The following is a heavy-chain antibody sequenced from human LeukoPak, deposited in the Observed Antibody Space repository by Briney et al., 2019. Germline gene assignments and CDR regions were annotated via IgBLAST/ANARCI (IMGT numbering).Heavy chain of an antibody. Sequence: PGGSLRLSCAASGFTFSSYWMSWVRQAPGKGLEWVANIRQDGSEKYYVDSVKGRFTISRDNAENSLYLQMNSLRAEDTAVYYCARDSSTWYSGTYYYYGMDVWGQGTTVTVSS. CDR3: ARDSSTWYSGTYYYYGMDV. D-gene: IGHD6-13*01. CDR2: IRQDGSEK. J-gene: IGHJ6*02. V-gene: IGHV3-7*01. CDR1: GFTFSSYW.